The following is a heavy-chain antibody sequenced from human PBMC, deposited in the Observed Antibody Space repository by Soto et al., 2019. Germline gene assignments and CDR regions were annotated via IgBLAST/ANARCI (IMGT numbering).Heavy chain of an antibody. CDR1: GFTFSSYS. CDR3: ARGREDFWSGYYYYYYGMDV. D-gene: IGHD3-3*01. Sequence: GGSLRLSCAASGFTFSSYSMNWVRQAPGKGLEWVSYISSSSSTIYYADSVKGRFTISRDNAKNSLYLQMNSLRDEDTAVYYCARGREDFWSGYYYYYYGMDVWGQGTTVTVSS. J-gene: IGHJ6*02. V-gene: IGHV3-48*02. CDR2: ISSSSSTI.